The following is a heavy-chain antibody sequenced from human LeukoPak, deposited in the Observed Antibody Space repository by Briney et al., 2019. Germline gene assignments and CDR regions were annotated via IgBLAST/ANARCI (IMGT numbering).Heavy chain of an antibody. CDR2: INSSSSYI. V-gene: IGHV3-21*01. CDR3: AREGSGYSHEPLF. Sequence: GGSLTLSCAASGFTFSSYSMNWVRQAPGKGLEWVSSINSSSSYIFYADSVKGRFAISRDNAKNSLYLQMNSLRADDTAVYYCAREGSGYSHEPLFWGQGTLVTVSS. J-gene: IGHJ4*02. D-gene: IGHD5-18*01. CDR1: GFTFSSYS.